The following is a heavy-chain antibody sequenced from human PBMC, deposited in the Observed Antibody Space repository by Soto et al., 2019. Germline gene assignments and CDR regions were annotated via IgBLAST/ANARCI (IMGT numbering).Heavy chain of an antibody. CDR3: AKTPWEKYYSSWFDH. CDR2: MSSDGTNK. Sequence: QVQLVESGGGVVQPGTSLRLSCAASGFTFSSYAVHWVRQAPGEGLEWVAAMSSDGTNKYYADSVKGRFTISRDNSKNTLYLQMNSLRAEETAVYYCAKTPWEKYYSSWFDHWGQGTLVTVSS. V-gene: IGHV3-30*18. CDR1: GFTFSSYA. J-gene: IGHJ5*02. D-gene: IGHD1-26*01.